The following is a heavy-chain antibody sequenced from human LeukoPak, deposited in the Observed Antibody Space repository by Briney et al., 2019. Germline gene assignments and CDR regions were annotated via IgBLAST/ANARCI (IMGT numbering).Heavy chain of an antibody. V-gene: IGHV3-21*06. J-gene: IGHJ6*03. CDR2: ISDDSNYI. CDR1: GFTFSRYS. CDR3: ARDSSKGDCSSTSCQYYYYYMDV. Sequence: GGSLRLSCAASGFTFSRYSMNWVRQAPGKGLEWVSSISDDSNYIYYADSVKGRFTISRDNAKNSLYLQMNSLRAEDTAVYYCARDSSKGDCSSTSCQYYYYYMDVWGKGTTVTVSS. D-gene: IGHD2-2*01.